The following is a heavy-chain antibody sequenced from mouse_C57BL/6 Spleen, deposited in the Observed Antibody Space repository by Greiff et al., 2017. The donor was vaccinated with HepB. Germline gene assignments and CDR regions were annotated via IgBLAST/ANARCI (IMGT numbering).Heavy chain of an antibody. CDR3: ARDYYYGNYLFAY. Sequence: QVQLKQPGAELVKPGASVKLSCKASGYTFTSYWMHWVKQRPGRGLEWIGRIDPNSGGTKYNEKFKSKATLTVDKPSSTAYMQLSSLTSEDSAVYYCARDYYYGNYLFAYWGQGTLVTVSA. CDR2: IDPNSGGT. CDR1: GYTFTSYW. J-gene: IGHJ3*01. D-gene: IGHD2-1*01. V-gene: IGHV1-72*01.